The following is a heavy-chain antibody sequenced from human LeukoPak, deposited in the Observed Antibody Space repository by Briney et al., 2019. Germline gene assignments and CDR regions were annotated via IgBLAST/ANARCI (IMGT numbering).Heavy chain of an antibody. D-gene: IGHD4-23*01. CDR2: IYYSGST. CDR1: GGSISSYY. J-gene: IGHJ4*02. CDR3: ARHGTTVVPFDY. V-gene: IGHV4-59*05. Sequence: PSETLSLTCTVSGGSISSYYWSWIRQPPGKGLEWIGSIYYSGSTYYNPSLKSRVTISVDTSKNQFSLKLSSVTAADTAVYYCARHGTTVVPFDYWGQGTLVTVSS.